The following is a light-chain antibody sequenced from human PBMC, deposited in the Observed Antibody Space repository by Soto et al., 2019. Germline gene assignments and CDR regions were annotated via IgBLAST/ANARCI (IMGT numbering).Light chain of an antibody. Sequence: QSGLTQPPSASGPLGQAVTISCTGTRDDVGGYNYVSWYQQHPGKAPKLLIYEVNKPPSGVPARFSGSKSGNTASLTVSGLQEDDEAVYYCNSYVTSNVVVFGGGTKLTVL. CDR1: RDDVGGYNY. CDR3: NSYVTSNVVV. CDR2: EVN. J-gene: IGLJ2*01. V-gene: IGLV2-8*01.